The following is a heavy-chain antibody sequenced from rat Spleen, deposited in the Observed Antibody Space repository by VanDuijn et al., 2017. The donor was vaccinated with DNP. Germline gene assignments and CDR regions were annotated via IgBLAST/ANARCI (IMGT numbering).Heavy chain of an antibody. Sequence: QVQLQQSGAELAKPGSSVKISCKASGYTFTTYPMHWIKQTTGQALEWTGYIAPGSGTTKYNEKFKGKATLTVDKSSNTAYMQLSSLTPVDTAVYFCARSRAPYWYFDFWGPGTMVTVSS. CDR1: GYTFTTYP. V-gene: IGHV1-57*01. CDR2: IAPGSGTT. J-gene: IGHJ1*01. CDR3: ARSRAPYWYFDF. D-gene: IGHD2-7*01.